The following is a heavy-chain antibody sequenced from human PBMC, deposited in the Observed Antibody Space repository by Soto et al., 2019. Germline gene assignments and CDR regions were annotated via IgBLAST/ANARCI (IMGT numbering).Heavy chain of an antibody. CDR3: ARQSIPIGEVIARDGFDI. CDR1: GGSNSSTKYY. D-gene: IGHD3-16*02. J-gene: IGHJ3*02. CDR2: MFYSGST. V-gene: IGHV4-39*01. Sequence: QVQLQESGPGLVKPSETLSLTCSVSGGSNSSTKYYWGWIRQPPEKGLEWIGSMFYSGSTDYNPSLKSRVTLSADTSKSQFSLKLSSVTAADTAVYYCARQSIPIGEVIARDGFDIWGQGTMVTVSS.